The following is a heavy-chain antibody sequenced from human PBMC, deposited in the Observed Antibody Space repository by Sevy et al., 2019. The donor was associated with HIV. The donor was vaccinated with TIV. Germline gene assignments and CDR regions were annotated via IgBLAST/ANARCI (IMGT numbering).Heavy chain of an antibody. J-gene: IGHJ4*02. CDR3: ARDRTYGSFIDY. Sequence: GGSLRLSCAASGFTFSTYNMNWVRQAPGKGLEWVSSIWRSSSYIYYADSVKGRFTISRDNVKHSLYLQMNSLKVEYTAVYYCARDRTYGSFIDYWGQGTLVTVSS. D-gene: IGHD3-10*01. CDR2: IWRSSSYI. V-gene: IGHV3-21*01. CDR1: GFTFSTYN.